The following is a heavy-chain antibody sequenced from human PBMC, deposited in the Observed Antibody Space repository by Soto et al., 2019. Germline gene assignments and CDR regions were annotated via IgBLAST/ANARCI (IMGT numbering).Heavy chain of an antibody. Sequence: XXTLSLPCTVSGGSVGSGSYYWSSIRQPPGKGLEWIGYIYYSGSTNYNPPLKSRVTISVDTSKNQFSLKLSSVTAADTAVYYCARDRVAGTVRFDYWGQGTLVTVSS. V-gene: IGHV4-61*01. CDR1: GGSVGSGSYY. CDR3: ARDRVAGTVRFDY. D-gene: IGHD6-19*01. J-gene: IGHJ4*02. CDR2: IYYSGST.